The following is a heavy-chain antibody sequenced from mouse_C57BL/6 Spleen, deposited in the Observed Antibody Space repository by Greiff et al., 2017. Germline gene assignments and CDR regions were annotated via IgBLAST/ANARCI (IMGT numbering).Heavy chain of an antibody. D-gene: IGHD1-1*01. CDR3: ARGGYYYGRSLDY. Sequence: QVQLQQPGTELVKPGASVKLSCKASGYTFTSYWMHWVKQRPGQGLEWIGNINPSNGGTNYNEKFKSKATLTVDKSSSTAYMQLSSLTSEDSAVYNCARGGYYYGRSLDYWGKGTTLTVSS. CDR1: GYTFTSYW. J-gene: IGHJ2*01. V-gene: IGHV1-53*01. CDR2: INPSNGGT.